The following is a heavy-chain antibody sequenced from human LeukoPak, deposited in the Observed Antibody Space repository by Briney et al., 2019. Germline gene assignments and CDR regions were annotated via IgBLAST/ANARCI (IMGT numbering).Heavy chain of an antibody. J-gene: IGHJ4*02. CDR1: GFTVSSNY. D-gene: IGHD5-12*01. V-gene: IGHV3-66*04. CDR2: IYSGGST. Sequence: PGGSLRLSCAASGFTVSSNYMSWVRQAPGKGLEWVSVIYSGGSTYYADSVKGRFTISRDNSKNTLYLQMNSLRAEDTAVYYCARLVARGRFYFDYWGQGTLVTVSS. CDR3: ARLVARGRFYFDY.